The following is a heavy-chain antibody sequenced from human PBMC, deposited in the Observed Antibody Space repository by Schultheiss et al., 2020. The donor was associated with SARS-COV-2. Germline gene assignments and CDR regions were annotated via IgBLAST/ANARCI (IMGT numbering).Heavy chain of an antibody. CDR3: ARGGQAGSYNY. J-gene: IGHJ4*02. V-gene: IGHV3-72*01. Sequence: GGSLRLSCAASGFTFSDYYMDWVRQAPGKGLEWVGRIRNKANSHTTEYAASVKGRFTISRDDSKNSLYLQMNSLKTEDTAVYYCARGGQAGSYNYWGQGTLVTVSS. CDR2: IRNKANSHTT. D-gene: IGHD3-9*01. CDR1: GFTFSDYY.